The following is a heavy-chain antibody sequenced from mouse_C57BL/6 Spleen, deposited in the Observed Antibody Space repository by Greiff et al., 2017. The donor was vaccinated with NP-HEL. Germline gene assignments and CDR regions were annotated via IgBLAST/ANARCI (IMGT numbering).Heavy chain of an antibody. CDR3: AREDYYADY. D-gene: IGHD1-1*01. CDR1: GYTFTDYY. V-gene: IGHV1-26*01. CDR2: INPNNGGT. Sequence: EVQLQQSGPELVKPGASVKISCKASGYTFTDYYMNWVKQSHGQSLEWIGDINPNNGGTRYTQKFKGKATLTVDKSSSTAYMELRSLTSEDSAVYYCAREDYYADYWGQGTTLTVSS. J-gene: IGHJ2*01.